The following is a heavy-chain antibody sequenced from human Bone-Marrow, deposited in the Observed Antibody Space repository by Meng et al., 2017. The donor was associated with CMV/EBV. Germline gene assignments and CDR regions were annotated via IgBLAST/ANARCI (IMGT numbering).Heavy chain of an antibody. Sequence: SETLSLTCTVSGYSISSGYYWGWIRQPPGKGLEWIGSIYHSGSTYYNPSLKSRVTISVDTSKNQFSLKLSSVTAADTAVYYCAREGGPYYDYWSGSYDNNYYGRNVWGPGTTVTVS. D-gene: IGHD3-3*01. CDR1: GYSISSGYY. J-gene: IGHJ6*02. CDR3: AREGGPYYDYWSGSYDNNYYGRNV. CDR2: IYHSGST. V-gene: IGHV4-38-2*02.